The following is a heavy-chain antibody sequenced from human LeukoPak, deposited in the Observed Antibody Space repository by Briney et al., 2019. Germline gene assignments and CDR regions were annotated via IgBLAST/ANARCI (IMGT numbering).Heavy chain of an antibody. Sequence: ASVKVSCKASGYTFTSYDINWGRRATGQGLEWMGWMNPNSGNTGYAQKFQGRVTMTRNTSISTAYMELRSLRSEDTAVYYCARLKNDLASDYWGQGTLVTVSS. D-gene: IGHD1-1*01. V-gene: IGHV1-8*01. CDR2: MNPNSGNT. J-gene: IGHJ4*02. CDR3: ARLKNDLASDY. CDR1: GYTFTSYD.